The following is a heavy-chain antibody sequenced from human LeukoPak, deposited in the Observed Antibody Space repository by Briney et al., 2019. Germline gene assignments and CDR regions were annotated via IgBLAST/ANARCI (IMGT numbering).Heavy chain of an antibody. CDR2: TNAGNGNT. V-gene: IGHV1-3*01. Sequence: ASVKVSCKASGYTFTSYAMHWVRQAPGQRLEWMGWTNAGNGNTKYSQKFQGRVTITRDTSASTAYMELSSLRSEDTAVYYCAAHYDILTGFHYWGQGTLVTVSS. CDR3: AAHYDILTGFHY. CDR1: GYTFTSYA. D-gene: IGHD3-9*01. J-gene: IGHJ4*02.